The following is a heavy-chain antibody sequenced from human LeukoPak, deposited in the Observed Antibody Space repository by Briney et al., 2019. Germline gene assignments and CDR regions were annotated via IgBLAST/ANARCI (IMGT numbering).Heavy chain of an antibody. D-gene: IGHD4-23*01. Sequence: RGESLKISCKGSGYRFISYWIGWVRQMPGKGLEWMGIIYPGDSNTRYSPSFQGQVTISADKSINTAYVQWSSLKASDTAMYYCARRVVNNRNWYFNLWGRGTLVTVSS. CDR1: GYRFISYW. CDR2: IYPGDSNT. V-gene: IGHV5-51*01. J-gene: IGHJ2*01. CDR3: ARRVVNNRNWYFNL.